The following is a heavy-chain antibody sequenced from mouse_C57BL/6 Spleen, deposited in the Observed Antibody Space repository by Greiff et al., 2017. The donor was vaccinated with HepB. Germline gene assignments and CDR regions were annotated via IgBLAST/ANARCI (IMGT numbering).Heavy chain of an antibody. V-gene: IGHV1-26*01. Sequence: EVQLQQSGPELVKPGASVKISCKASGYTFTDYYMNWVKQSHGKSLEWIGDINPNNGGTSYNQKFKGKATLTVDKSSSTADMELRSLTSEDSAVYYCAREGSEVDCYGSRGFAYWGQGTLVTVSA. CDR1: GYTFTDYY. J-gene: IGHJ3*01. D-gene: IGHD1-1*01. CDR2: INPNNGGT. CDR3: AREGSEVDCYGSRGFAY.